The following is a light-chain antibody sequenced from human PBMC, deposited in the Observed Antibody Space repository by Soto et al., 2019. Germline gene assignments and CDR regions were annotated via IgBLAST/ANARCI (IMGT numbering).Light chain of an antibody. CDR1: QSISIW. V-gene: IGKV1-5*03. CDR2: KSS. J-gene: IGKJ1*01. Sequence: DIQMTQSPSTLSASVGDRVTITCRASQSISIWLAWYQQKPGKAPKILIYKSSSLESGDPSMFSDSGSGTEFTLTISSLQPDDFATYYCQQYSTYTPRTFGQGTKVEIK. CDR3: QQYSTYTPRT.